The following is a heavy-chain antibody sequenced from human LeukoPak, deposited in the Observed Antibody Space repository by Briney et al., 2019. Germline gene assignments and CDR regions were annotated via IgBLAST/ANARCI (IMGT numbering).Heavy chain of an antibody. CDR2: INHSGST. Sequence: SETLSLTCAVYGGSFSGYYWSWIRQPPGKGLEWIGEINHSGSTNYNPSLKSRVTISVDTSKNQFSLKLSSVTAADTAVYYCARVPGDGYNPFWGQGTLVTVSS. CDR1: GGSFSGYY. CDR3: ARVPGDGYNPF. V-gene: IGHV4-34*01. D-gene: IGHD5-24*01. J-gene: IGHJ4*02.